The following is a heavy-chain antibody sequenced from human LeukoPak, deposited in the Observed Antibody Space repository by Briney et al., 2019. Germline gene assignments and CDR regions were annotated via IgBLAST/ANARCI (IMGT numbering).Heavy chain of an antibody. D-gene: IGHD1-26*01. CDR1: GFTFSSTT. CDR3: AKGGKWDVTPFDY. Sequence: GGSLRLSCVASGFTFSSTTMGWVRQAPGRGREGVSSITAIDGRTYYADSVRGRFTISRDNSKNTLYLKVNSLRAEDTAVYYCAKGGKWDVTPFDYWGQGTLVTVSS. V-gene: IGHV3-23*01. J-gene: IGHJ4*02. CDR2: ITAIDGRT.